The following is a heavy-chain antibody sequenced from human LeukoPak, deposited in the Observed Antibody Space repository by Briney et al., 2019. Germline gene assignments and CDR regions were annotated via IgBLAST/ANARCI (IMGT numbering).Heavy chain of an antibody. CDR3: AREGSGSPHYGMDV. Sequence: GGSLRLSCAASGFTFDDYGMSWVRQAPGKGLEWVSGINWNGGTTGYADSVKGRFTISRDNVKNSLYLQMNSLRAEDTALYYCAREGSGSPHYGMDVWGQGTAVTVSS. V-gene: IGHV3-20*04. J-gene: IGHJ6*02. CDR1: GFTFDDYG. D-gene: IGHD3-10*01. CDR2: INWNGGTT.